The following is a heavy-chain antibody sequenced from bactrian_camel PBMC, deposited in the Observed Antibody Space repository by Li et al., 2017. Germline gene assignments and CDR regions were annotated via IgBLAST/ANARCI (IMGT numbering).Heavy chain of an antibody. CDR2: INSVGGST. CDR1: GFTFSSYV. CDR3: TKDGQYGGGWYDLAN. D-gene: IGHD6*01. J-gene: IGHJ4*01. V-gene: IGHV3S40*01. Sequence: VQLVESGGGLVEPGGSLRLSCAASGFTFSSYVMNWVRQAPGKGLEWVSVINSVGGSTYYADSVKGRFTISRDNAKNTLYLELNSLKTEDTAMYYCTKDGQYGGGWYDLANWGQGTQVTVS.